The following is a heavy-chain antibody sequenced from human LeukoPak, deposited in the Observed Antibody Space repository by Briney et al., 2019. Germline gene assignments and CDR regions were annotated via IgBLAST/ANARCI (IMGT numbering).Heavy chain of an antibody. CDR1: GFTFSSYA. J-gene: IGHJ5*02. CDR2: ISYDGSNK. Sequence: GRSLRLSCAASGFTFSSYAMHWVRQAPGKGLEWVAVISYDGSNKYYADSVKGRFTISRDNSKNTLYLQMNSLRAEDTAVYYCARGGYCSGGSCYSRPYNWFDPWGQGTLVTVSS. V-gene: IGHV3-30*04. D-gene: IGHD2-15*01. CDR3: ARGGYCSGGSCYSRPYNWFDP.